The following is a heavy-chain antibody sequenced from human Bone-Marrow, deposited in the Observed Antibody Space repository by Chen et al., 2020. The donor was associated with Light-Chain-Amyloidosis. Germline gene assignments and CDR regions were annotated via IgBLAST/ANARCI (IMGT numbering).Heavy chain of an antibody. CDR1: GFTFDDYA. V-gene: IGHV3-43*02. Sequence: EVQLVESGGGVVRPGGSLRLSCAASGFTFDDYAMHWVRQAPGKGLEWVSLISGDGGSTYYADSVKGRFTISRDNSKNSLYLQMNSLRTEDTALYYCAKDKRGSSSSWSHYFDYWGQGTLVTVSS. CDR2: ISGDGGST. J-gene: IGHJ4*02. D-gene: IGHD6-13*01. CDR3: AKDKRGSSSSWSHYFDY.